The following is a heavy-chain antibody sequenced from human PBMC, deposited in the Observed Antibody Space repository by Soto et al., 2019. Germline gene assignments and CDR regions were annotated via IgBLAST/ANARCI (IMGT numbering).Heavy chain of an antibody. CDR3: ARDYYGSGSASFDY. CDR2: ISSSGSTI. CDR1: GFTFSSYE. Sequence: QSGGSLRLSCAASGFTFSSYEMNWVRQAPGKGLEWVSYISSSGSTIYYADSVKGRFTISRDNAKNSLYLQMNSLRAEDTAVYYCARDYYGSGSASFDYWGQGTLGTVSS. V-gene: IGHV3-48*03. J-gene: IGHJ4*02. D-gene: IGHD3-10*01.